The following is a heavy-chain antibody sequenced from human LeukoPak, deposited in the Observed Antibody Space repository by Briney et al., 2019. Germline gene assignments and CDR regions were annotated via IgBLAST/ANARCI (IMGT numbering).Heavy chain of an antibody. V-gene: IGHV1-46*01. J-gene: IGHJ4*02. D-gene: IGHD5-18*01. CDR2: INPSGGST. Sequence: ASVEVSCKASGYTFTSYYMHWVRQAPGQGLEWMGIINPSGGSTSYAQKFQGRVTMTRDTSTSTVYMELSSLRSEDTAVYYCARSSGTAMVLIYWGQGTLVTVSS. CDR1: GYTFTSYY. CDR3: ARSSGTAMVLIY.